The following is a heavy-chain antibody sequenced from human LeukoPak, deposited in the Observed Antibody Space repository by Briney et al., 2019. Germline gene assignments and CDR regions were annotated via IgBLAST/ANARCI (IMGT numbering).Heavy chain of an antibody. D-gene: IGHD3-22*01. CDR3: AKEPYYYDSSGYPPKGWDY. Sequence: PGGSLRLSCAASGFTFSSSAMSWVRQAPGKGLEWVSAISNNGGYTYYADSVKGRFTISRDNSKNTLYLQMNSLRAGDTAVYYCAKEPYYYDSSGYPPKGWDYWGQGTLVTVSS. J-gene: IGHJ4*02. V-gene: IGHV3-23*01. CDR2: ISNNGGYT. CDR1: GFTFSSSA.